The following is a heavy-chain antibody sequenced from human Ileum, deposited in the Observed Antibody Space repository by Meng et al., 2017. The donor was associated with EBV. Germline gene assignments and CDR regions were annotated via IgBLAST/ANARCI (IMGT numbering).Heavy chain of an antibody. J-gene: IGHJ5*02. D-gene: IGHD4-23*01. V-gene: IGHV4-34*01. CDR2: ISHTGTT. Sequence: QVYLQQWGAGLLKPSETLSLTCGVYGGSFSTYYWTWIRQPPGKGLEWIGEISHTGTTKYNPSLKNRVTISLDTSNNQFSLNLNSVTAADTALYYCARYGTCGANSFYCFDPWGQGTLVTVSS. CDR1: GGSFSTYY. CDR3: ARYGTCGANSFYCFDP.